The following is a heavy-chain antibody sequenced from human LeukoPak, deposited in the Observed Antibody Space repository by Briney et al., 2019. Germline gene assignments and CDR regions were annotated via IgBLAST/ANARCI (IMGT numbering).Heavy chain of an antibody. D-gene: IGHD3-10*01. V-gene: IGHV3-23*01. CDR3: AKPPGYYGSGTLFDY. J-gene: IGHJ4*02. CDR1: GFTFSSYA. CDR2: ISGSGGST. Sequence: GGSLRLSFAASGFTFSSYAMSWVRQAPGKGLEWVSAISGSGGSTYYADSVKGRFTISRDNSKNTLYLQMNSLRAEDTAVYYCAKPPGYYGSGTLFDYWGQGTLVTVSS.